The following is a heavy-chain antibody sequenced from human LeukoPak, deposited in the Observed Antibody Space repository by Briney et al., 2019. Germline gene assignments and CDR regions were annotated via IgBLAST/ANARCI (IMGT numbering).Heavy chain of an antibody. CDR2: ISGSGGST. J-gene: IGHJ4*02. V-gene: IGHV3-23*01. CDR1: GFTFSSYA. D-gene: IGHD3-10*01. CDR3: AKSVTMVRGDPTGALDY. Sequence: PGGSLRLSCAASGFTFSSYAMSWVRQAPGKGLEWVSAISGSGGSTYYADSVKGRFTISRDNSKNTLYLQMNSLRAEDTAVYYCAKSVTMVRGDPTGALDYWGQGTLVTVSS.